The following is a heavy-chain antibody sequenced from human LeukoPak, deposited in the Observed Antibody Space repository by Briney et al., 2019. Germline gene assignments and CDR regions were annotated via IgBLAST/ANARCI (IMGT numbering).Heavy chain of an antibody. CDR2: ISSSGSTI. CDR1: GFTFSSYE. D-gene: IGHD4-17*01. J-gene: IGHJ4*02. Sequence: GGSLRLSCAAPGFTFSSYEMNWVRQAPGKGLEWVSYISSSGSTIYYADSVKGRFTISRDNAKNSLYLQMNSLRAEDTAVYYCARDRLHYGEYEKTLDYWGQGTLVTVSS. V-gene: IGHV3-48*03. CDR3: ARDRLHYGEYEKTLDY.